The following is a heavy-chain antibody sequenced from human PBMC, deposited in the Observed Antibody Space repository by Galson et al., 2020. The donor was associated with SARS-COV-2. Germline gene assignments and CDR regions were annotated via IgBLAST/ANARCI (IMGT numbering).Heavy chain of an antibody. CDR3: ATAPVVHCTDGVCYRCGPNWFDP. J-gene: IGHJ5*02. CDR1: GYTLTELS. Sequence: SVTVPCKVSGYTLTELSMHRVRQAPGKGLEWMGGFDPEDGETIYAQQLQGRVTMTQDTSTDTASMELSSLRSEDTAVYYCATAPVVHCTDGVCYRCGPNWFDPWGQGTLVTVAS. D-gene: IGHD2-8*01. V-gene: IGHV1-24*01. CDR2: FDPEDGET.